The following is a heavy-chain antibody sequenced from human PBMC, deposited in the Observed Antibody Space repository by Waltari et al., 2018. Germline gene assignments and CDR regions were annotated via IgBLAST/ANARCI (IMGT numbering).Heavy chain of an antibody. V-gene: IGHV4-34*01. CDR3: ARRLFWSGYYTFDY. CDR2: INHSGST. J-gene: IGHJ4*02. D-gene: IGHD3-3*01. Sequence: QVQLQQWVAGLLKPSETLSLTCAVYGGSFSGYYWSWIRQPPGKGLEWIGEINHSGSTNYNPSLKSRVTISVDTSKNQFSLKLSSVTAADTAVYYCARRLFWSGYYTFDYWGQGTLVTVSS. CDR1: GGSFSGYY.